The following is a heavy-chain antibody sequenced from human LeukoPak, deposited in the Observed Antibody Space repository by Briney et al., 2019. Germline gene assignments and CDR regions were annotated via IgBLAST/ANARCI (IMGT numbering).Heavy chain of an antibody. Sequence: SETLSLTCAVSGGSISSGGYSWSWIRQPPGTGLEWIGYIYHSGSTYYNPSLKSRVTISVDRSKNQFSLKLSSVTAADTAVYYCARGVDFWSGYLEWFDPWGQGTLVTVSS. J-gene: IGHJ5*02. CDR2: IYHSGST. V-gene: IGHV4-30-2*01. D-gene: IGHD3-3*01. CDR1: GGSISSGGYS. CDR3: ARGVDFWSGYLEWFDP.